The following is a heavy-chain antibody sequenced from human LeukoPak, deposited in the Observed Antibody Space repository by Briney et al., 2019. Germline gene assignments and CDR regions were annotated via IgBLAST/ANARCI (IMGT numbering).Heavy chain of an antibody. CDR1: GYTFTSYG. V-gene: IGHV1-69*13. CDR2: IIPIFGTA. CDR3: TVPMYSSSDFDY. Sequence: SVKVSCKASGYTFTSYGISWVRQAPGQGLEWMGGIIPIFGTANYAQKFQGRVTITADESTSTAYMELSSPRSEDTAVYYCTVPMYSSSDFDYWGQGTLVTVSS. D-gene: IGHD6-6*01. J-gene: IGHJ4*02.